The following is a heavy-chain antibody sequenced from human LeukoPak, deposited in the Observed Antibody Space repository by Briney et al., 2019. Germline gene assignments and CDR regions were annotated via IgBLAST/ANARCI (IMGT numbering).Heavy chain of an antibody. Sequence: SETLSLTCTVSGGSISSYYCSWIRQPPGKGLEWIGYMYYSGSTNYNPSLKSRVTISVDTSKNQFSLKLSSVTAADTAVYYCAGEGAYYYGSGSYYGPFERWGQGALVTVSS. CDR3: AGEGAYYYGSGSYYGPFER. D-gene: IGHD3-10*01. V-gene: IGHV4-59*01. J-gene: IGHJ4*02. CDR2: MYYSGST. CDR1: GGSISSYY.